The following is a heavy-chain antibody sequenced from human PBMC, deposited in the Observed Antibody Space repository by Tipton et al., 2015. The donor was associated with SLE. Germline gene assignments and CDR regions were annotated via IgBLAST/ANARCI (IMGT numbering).Heavy chain of an antibody. CDR1: GGSISSGGYY. J-gene: IGHJ4*02. CDR2: IYYSGST. V-gene: IGHV4-31*03. Sequence: LRLSCTVSGGSISSGGYYWSWIRQHPGKGLEWIGYIYYSGSTYYNPSLKSRVTISVDTSKNQFSLKLSSVTAADTAVYYCARDVGGYNTGWFPYYFDYWGQGTLVTVSS. D-gene: IGHD2-8*02. CDR3: ARDVGGYNTGWFPYYFDY.